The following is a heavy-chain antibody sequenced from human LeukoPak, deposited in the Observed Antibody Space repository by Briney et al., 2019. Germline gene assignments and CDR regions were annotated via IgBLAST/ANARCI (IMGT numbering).Heavy chain of an antibody. Sequence: PGRSLRLSCAASGFTFSSYAIHWVRQAPGKGLEWVAVISYDGSNKYYADSVRGRFTISRDNSKNTLYLQMNSLRPEDTAVFYCARARGRNGWYSNAFEIWGQGTMVTVSS. V-gene: IGHV3-30-3*01. D-gene: IGHD6-19*01. CDR2: ISYDGSNK. CDR3: ARARGRNGWYSNAFEI. J-gene: IGHJ3*02. CDR1: GFTFSSYA.